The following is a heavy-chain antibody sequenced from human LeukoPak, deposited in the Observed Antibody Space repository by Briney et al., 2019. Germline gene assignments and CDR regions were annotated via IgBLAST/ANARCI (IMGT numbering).Heavy chain of an antibody. Sequence: SETLSLTCTVSGGSISSYSWSWIRQPAGKGLEWVGRIYTSGSTIYNPSLNSRVTISVDTSKNQFSLRLSSVTAADTAVYYCARSPSISMVRGVIIFFDYWGQGTLVTVSS. CDR2: IYTSGST. V-gene: IGHV4-4*07. D-gene: IGHD3-10*01. J-gene: IGHJ4*02. CDR1: GGSISSYS. CDR3: ARSPSISMVRGVIIFFDY.